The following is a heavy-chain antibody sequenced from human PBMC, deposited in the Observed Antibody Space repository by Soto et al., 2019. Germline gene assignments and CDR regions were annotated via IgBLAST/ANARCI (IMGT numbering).Heavy chain of an antibody. CDR3: ARDRDYGDYEGEWDDY. J-gene: IGHJ4*02. Sequence: QVQLVQSGAEVQKPGSSVKVSCKASGGTFSSYAISWVRQAPGQGLEWMGGIIPIFGTANYAQKFQGRVTITADESTSTAYMELSSLRSEDTAVYYCARDRDYGDYEGEWDDYWGQGTLVTVSS. CDR2: IIPIFGTA. V-gene: IGHV1-69*01. CDR1: GGTFSSYA. D-gene: IGHD4-17*01.